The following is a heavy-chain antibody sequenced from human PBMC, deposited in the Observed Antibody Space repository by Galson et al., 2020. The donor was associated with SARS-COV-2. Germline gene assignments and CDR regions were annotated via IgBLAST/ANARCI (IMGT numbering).Heavy chain of an antibody. J-gene: IGHJ6*02. V-gene: IGHV3-30*18. CDR3: AKDRAFYDILTGYLPGNYYYYYGIDV. CDR2: ISYDGSNK. CDR1: GFTFSSYG. Sequence: TGGSLRLSCAASGFTFSSYGMHWVRQAPGKGLEWVAVISYDGSNKYYADSVKGRFTISRDNSKNTLYLQMNSLRAEDTAVYYCAKDRAFYDILTGYLPGNYYYYYGIDVWGQGTTVTVSS. D-gene: IGHD3-9*01.